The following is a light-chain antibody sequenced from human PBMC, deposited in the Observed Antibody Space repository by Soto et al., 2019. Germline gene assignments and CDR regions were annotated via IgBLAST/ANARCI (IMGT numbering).Light chain of an antibody. CDR1: QSASNQY. J-gene: IGKJ2*01. CDR3: QQYGSSPLYS. CDR2: GVF. V-gene: IGKV3-20*01. Sequence: VLTQSPDTLSLSPGERATLSCRASQSASNQYLSWYQQRPGQPPRLLIYGVFIRANGIPDRFSGSGSGTDFTLTISRLEPEDFAVYYCQQYGSSPLYSFGQGTKLEIK.